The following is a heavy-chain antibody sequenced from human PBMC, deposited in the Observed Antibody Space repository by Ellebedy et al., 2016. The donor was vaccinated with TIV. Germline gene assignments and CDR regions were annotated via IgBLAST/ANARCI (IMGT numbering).Heavy chain of an antibody. V-gene: IGHV3-7*03. D-gene: IGHD3-3*01. CDR2: IKEDGSEK. CDR3: ARDFDYWSARGMDV. J-gene: IGHJ6*02. CDR1: GFKFSKYW. Sequence: GGSLRLSCAASGFKFSKYWMSWVRQAPGKGLEWVANIKEDGSEKQYIDSVEGRFTISRNNAKNSMSLQMNSLRVEDTAVYYCARDFDYWSARGMDVWGQGTTVTVPS.